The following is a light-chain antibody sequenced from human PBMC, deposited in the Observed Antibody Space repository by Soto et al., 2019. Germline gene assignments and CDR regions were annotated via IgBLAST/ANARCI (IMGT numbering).Light chain of an antibody. CDR3: QQYGWSPQT. J-gene: IGKJ1*01. V-gene: IGKV3-20*01. Sequence: EIVLTQSPGTLALSPGEGATLSCRASQSVSKYLAWYQQKPCQAPRLIIYGASSRATGIRDSFSGSGSGTDFTLTISRLEPEDFAVYYCQQYGWSPQTFGEGTKVEIK. CDR2: GAS. CDR1: QSVSKY.